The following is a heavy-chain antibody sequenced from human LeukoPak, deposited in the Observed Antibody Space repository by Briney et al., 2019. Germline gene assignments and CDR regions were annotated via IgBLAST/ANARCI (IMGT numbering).Heavy chain of an antibody. Sequence: ASVKVSCKASGYTFTSYGISWVRQAPGQGLEWMGWISAYNGNTNYAQKLQGRVTMTTDASTSTAYMELRSLRSDDTAAYYCARKSCSTSCYGMDVWGQGTTVTVSS. CDR1: GYTFTSYG. J-gene: IGHJ6*02. V-gene: IGHV1-18*01. CDR3: ARKSCSTSCYGMDV. D-gene: IGHD2-2*01. CDR2: ISAYNGNT.